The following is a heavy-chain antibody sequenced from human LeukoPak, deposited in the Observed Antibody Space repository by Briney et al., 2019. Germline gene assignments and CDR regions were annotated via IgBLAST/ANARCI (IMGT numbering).Heavy chain of an antibody. D-gene: IGHD5-24*01. CDR3: VGDGRDAYKKYFYH. CDR2: IYSGGST. V-gene: IGHV3-53*05. J-gene: IGHJ1*01. CDR1: GFTVSSNY. Sequence: GGSLRLSCAASGFTVSSNYMSWVRQAPGKGLEWVSVIYSGGSTYYTDSVKGRFTISRDNSKNTVYLQMRGLRADDTAVYYCVGDGRDAYKKYFYHWGQGTLVTVSS.